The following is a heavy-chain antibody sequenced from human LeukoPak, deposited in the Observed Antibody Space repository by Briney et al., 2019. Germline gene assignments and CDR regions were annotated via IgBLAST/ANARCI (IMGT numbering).Heavy chain of an antibody. CDR2: IYYSGRT. CDR1: GGSISSYY. J-gene: IGHJ5*02. V-gene: IGHV4-59*01. D-gene: IGHD2-15*01. CDR3: AREARCSGGSCYSYWFDP. Sequence: AETLSLTCTVSGGSISSYYWSWLRQPPGKGREGMGYIYYSGRTNYNPSLKSRVTLSVDTSKNQFSLKLSSVTAADTAVYYCAREARCSGGSCYSYWFDPWGQGTLVTVSS.